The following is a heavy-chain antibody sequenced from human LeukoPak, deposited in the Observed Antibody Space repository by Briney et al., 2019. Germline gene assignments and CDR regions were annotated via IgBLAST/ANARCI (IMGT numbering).Heavy chain of an antibody. CDR2: IKHDGSEK. Sequence: GGSLRLSCAASGFTFSSYSMNWVRQAPGKGLEWVANIKHDGSEKYYVDSVKGRFTISRDNAKNSLYLQMNSLRGEDTAVYYCARDRDYYNYFEYWGQGTLVTVSS. CDR3: ARDRDYYNYFEY. CDR1: GFTFSSYS. J-gene: IGHJ4*02. D-gene: IGHD3-10*01. V-gene: IGHV3-7*04.